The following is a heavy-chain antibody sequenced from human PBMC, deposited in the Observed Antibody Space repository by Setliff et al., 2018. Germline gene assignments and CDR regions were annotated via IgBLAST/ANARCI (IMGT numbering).Heavy chain of an antibody. J-gene: IGHJ5*02. Sequence: SETLSLTCAVSGYSISSDSYWGWIRQPPGKGLEWIASIYHTGSTYYNPSLKSRVTMSVDTSKNQFSLKLSSVTAADTAVYYCARVIEMPGRHNWFDPWGHGTLVTVSS. CDR3: ARVIEMPGRHNWFDP. D-gene: IGHD1-26*01. V-gene: IGHV4-38-2*01. CDR1: GYSISSDSY. CDR2: IYHTGST.